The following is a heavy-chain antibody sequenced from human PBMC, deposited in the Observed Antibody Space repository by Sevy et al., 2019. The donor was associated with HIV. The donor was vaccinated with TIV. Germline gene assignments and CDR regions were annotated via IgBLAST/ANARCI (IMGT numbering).Heavy chain of an antibody. CDR3: TRWSGSQSIFDY. D-gene: IGHD1-26*01. V-gene: IGHV3-49*04. J-gene: IGHJ4*02. CDR1: GFIFGDYG. CDR2: FKSKIHGGTT. Sequence: GGSLRLSCTASGFIFGDYGMSWVRQAPGKGLEWIAFFKSKIHGGTTENATFWKGRFTISRDDSKNIVYLQMSNLKTEDTAVYYCTRWSGSQSIFDYWGQGTLVTVSS.